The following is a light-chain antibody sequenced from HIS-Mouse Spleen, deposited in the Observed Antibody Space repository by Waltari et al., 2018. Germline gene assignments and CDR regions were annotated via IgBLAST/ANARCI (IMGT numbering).Light chain of an antibody. V-gene: IGLV3-10*01. Sequence: SYELTQPPSVSVSPGQTARITCPGDACPKKYAYWYQQKSGQAPVLFIYEDSKRPSGIPERFSGSSSGTMATLTISGAQVEDEADYYCYSTDSSGNHRVFGGGTKLTVL. CDR3: YSTDSSGNHRV. J-gene: IGLJ2*01. CDR1: ACPKKY. CDR2: EDS.